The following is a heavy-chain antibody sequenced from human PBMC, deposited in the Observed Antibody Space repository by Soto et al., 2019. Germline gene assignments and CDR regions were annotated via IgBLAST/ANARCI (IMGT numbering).Heavy chain of an antibody. D-gene: IGHD3-16*01. CDR1: GFTFSSYS. Sequence: LRLSCAASGFTFSSYSMNWVRQAPGKGLEWVSSISSSSSYIYYADSVKGRFTISRDNAKNSLYLQMNSLRAEDTAVYYCAREGVRLGYGMDVWGQGTTVTVSS. J-gene: IGHJ6*02. CDR2: ISSSSSYI. V-gene: IGHV3-21*01. CDR3: AREGVRLGYGMDV.